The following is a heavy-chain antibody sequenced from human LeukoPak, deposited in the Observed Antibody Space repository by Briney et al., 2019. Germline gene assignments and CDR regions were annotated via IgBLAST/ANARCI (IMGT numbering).Heavy chain of an antibody. CDR3: ARDLVLGYSGYDLIY. J-gene: IGHJ4*02. CDR2: INPNSGGT. CDR1: GYTFTHYY. D-gene: IGHD5-12*01. V-gene: IGHV1-2*02. Sequence: ASVKVSCKASGYTFTHYYMHWVRQAPGQGLEWMGWINPNSGGTNYAQKFQGRVTMTRDTSISTAYMELSRLRSDDTAVYYCARDLVLGYSGYDLIYWGQGTLVTVSS.